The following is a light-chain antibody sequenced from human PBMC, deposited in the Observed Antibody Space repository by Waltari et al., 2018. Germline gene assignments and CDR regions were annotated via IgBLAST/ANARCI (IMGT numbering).Light chain of an antibody. V-gene: IGLV1-47*01. Sequence: SVLTQPPSASGTPGQRVTIPCSGSSSNIGSHYVYWYQQLPGTAPKLLIYRNNQRPSGVPDRFSGSKSGTSASLAISGLRSEDEADYYCAAWDDSLSGVFGGGTKLTVL. CDR3: AAWDDSLSGV. J-gene: IGLJ3*02. CDR1: SSNIGSHY. CDR2: RNN.